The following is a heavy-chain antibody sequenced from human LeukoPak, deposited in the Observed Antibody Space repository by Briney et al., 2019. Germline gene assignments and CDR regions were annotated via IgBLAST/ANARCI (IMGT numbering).Heavy chain of an antibody. CDR2: ISWNSGSI. CDR3: ARGGRGP. V-gene: IGHV3-9*01. J-gene: IGHJ5*02. CDR1: GFTFDDYA. Sequence: GRSLRLSCAASGFTFDDYAMHWVRQAPGKGLEWVSGISWNSGSIGYADSVKGRFTISRDNAKNSLYLQMNSLRAEDTAVYYCARGGRGPWGQGTLVTVSS. D-gene: IGHD2-15*01.